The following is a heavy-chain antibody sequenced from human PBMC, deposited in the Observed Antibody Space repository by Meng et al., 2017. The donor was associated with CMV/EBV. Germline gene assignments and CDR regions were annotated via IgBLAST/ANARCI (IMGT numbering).Heavy chain of an antibody. CDR2: IDLDDGK. J-gene: IGHJ4*02. CDR1: LFLLSTSAMR. D-gene: IGHD1-26*01. Sequence: SGPTLVKPTQTFTLTCTFSLFLLSTSAMRVSWIRQPPCKALEWLARIDLDDGKFYSTSLKTRLTISKDNSKNQVVLTMTNIDPVDTATYYCARMVGATGFDYWGQGTLVTVSS. CDR3: ARMVGATGFDY. V-gene: IGHV2-70D*14.